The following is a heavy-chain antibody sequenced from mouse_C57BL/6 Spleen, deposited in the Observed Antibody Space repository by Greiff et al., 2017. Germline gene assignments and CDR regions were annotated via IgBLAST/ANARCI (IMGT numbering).Heavy chain of an antibody. CDR3: AMGYGSSPYWYSDV. J-gene: IGHJ1*03. CDR1: GYTFTSYW. Sequence: QVQLQQPAAELVQPGASVQVSCKASGYTFTSYWMHWVKQRPGQGLEWIGRIHPSDSDTNYNQKFKGKATLTVDKSSSTAYMQLSSLTSEDSAVYYCAMGYGSSPYWYSDVWGTETPVTVS. V-gene: IGHV1-74*01. CDR2: IHPSDSDT. D-gene: IGHD1-1*01.